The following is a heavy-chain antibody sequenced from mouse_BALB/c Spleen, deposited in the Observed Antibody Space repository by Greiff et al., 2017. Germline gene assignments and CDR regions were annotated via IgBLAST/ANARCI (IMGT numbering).Heavy chain of an antibody. J-gene: IGHJ4*01. CDR1: GFTFTDYY. CDR3: AREGYYDAMDY. CDR2: IRNKANGYTT. V-gene: IGHV7-3*02. D-gene: IGHD2-2*01. Sequence: EVQLVESGGGLVQPGGSLRLSCATSGFTFTDYYMSWVRQPPGKALEWLGFIRNKANGYTTEYSASVKGRFTISRDNSQSILYLQMNTLRAEDSATYYCAREGYYDAMDYWGQGTSVTVSS.